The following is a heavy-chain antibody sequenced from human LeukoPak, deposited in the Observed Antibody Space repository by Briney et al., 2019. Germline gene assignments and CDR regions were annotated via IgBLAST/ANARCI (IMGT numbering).Heavy chain of an antibody. J-gene: IGHJ4*02. D-gene: IGHD1-26*01. CDR2: INSDGSVT. CDR1: GFTFTNYW. Sequence: GGSLRLSCAASGFTFTNYWIHWVRQAPGEGLVWVSRINSDGSVTRYADSVEGRFTISRDNAKNTVFLQMNSLKTEDTAVYYCARDRGALDSWGQGTLVTVSS. CDR3: ARDRGALDS. V-gene: IGHV3-74*01.